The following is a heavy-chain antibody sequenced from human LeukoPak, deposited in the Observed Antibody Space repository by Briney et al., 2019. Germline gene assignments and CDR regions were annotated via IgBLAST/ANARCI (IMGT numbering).Heavy chain of an antibody. V-gene: IGHV3-21*01. CDR1: GFTFSSYS. D-gene: IGHD3-3*01. CDR2: ISSSSSYI. Sequence: GGSPRLSCAASGFTFSSYSMNWVRQAPGKGLEWVSSISSSSSYIYYADSVKGRFTISRDNAKNSLYLQMNSLRAEDTAVYYCASSDYDFWSGYYGYFDYWGQGTLVTVSS. CDR3: ASSDYDFWSGYYGYFDY. J-gene: IGHJ4*02.